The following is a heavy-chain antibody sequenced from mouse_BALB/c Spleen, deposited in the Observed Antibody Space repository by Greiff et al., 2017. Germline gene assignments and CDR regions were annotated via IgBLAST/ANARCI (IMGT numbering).Heavy chain of an antibody. CDR2: ISYSGST. D-gene: IGHD2-1*01. CDR1: GYSITSDYA. Sequence: EVKLMESGPGLVKPSQSLSLTCTVTGYSITSDYAWNWIRQFPGNKLEWMGYISYSGSTSYNPSLKSRISITRDTSKNQFFLQLNSVTTEDTATYYCAGYYGNEFAYWGQGTLVTVSA. CDR3: AGYYGNEFAY. V-gene: IGHV3-2*02. J-gene: IGHJ3*01.